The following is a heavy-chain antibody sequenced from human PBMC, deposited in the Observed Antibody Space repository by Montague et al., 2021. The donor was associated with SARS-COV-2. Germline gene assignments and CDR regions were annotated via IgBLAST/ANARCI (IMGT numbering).Heavy chain of an antibody. Sequence: SLRLSCAASGFTFSHYAMNWVRQAPGKGLEWVAFVSYDGDNKFYXESVKGRFSISRDKAKNTLNLEVHSLRPGDTAVYYCARGRGPETGYHFDYWGQGTLVTVSS. CDR2: VSYDGDNK. V-gene: IGHV3-30-3*01. CDR1: GFTFSHYA. J-gene: IGHJ4*02. D-gene: IGHD3-9*01. CDR3: ARGRGPETGYHFDY.